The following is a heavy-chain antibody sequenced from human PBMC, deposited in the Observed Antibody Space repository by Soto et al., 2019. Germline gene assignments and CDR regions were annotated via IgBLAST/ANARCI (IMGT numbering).Heavy chain of an antibody. CDR2: ISSSSSYI. D-gene: IGHD5-12*01. Sequence: EVQLVESGGGLVKPGGSLRLSCAASGFTFSSDSMNWVRQAPGKGLEWVSSISSSSSYIYYADSVKGRFTISRDNAKNSLYLQMNSLRDEDTAVYYCAREGGGYSGYDYVDEDKFDFWGQGTLVTVSS. J-gene: IGHJ4*02. V-gene: IGHV3-21*01. CDR1: GFTFSSDS. CDR3: AREGGGYSGYDYVDEDKFDF.